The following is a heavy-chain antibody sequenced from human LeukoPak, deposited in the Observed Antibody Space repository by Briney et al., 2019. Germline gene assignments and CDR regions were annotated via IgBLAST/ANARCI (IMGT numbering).Heavy chain of an antibody. Sequence: PGGSLRLSCAASGFTVSSNYMSWVRQAPGKGLEWVPVIYSGGSTYYADSVKGRFTISRDNSKNTVYLQMGSLRGEDMAVYYCTRDGGSFCDFDYWGQGALVTVSS. CDR2: IYSGGST. J-gene: IGHJ4*02. D-gene: IGHD1-26*01. CDR1: GFTVSSNY. CDR3: TRDGGSFCDFDY. V-gene: IGHV3-66*01.